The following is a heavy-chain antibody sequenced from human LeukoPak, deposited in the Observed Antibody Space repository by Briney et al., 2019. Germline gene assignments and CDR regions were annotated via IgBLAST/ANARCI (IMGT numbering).Heavy chain of an antibody. Sequence: GGSLRLTCAASGFTFSNYAMSWVRQAPGKGLEWVSAVGGSGANTYYADSVKGRFTISRDNSKNTLYLQMNNLRAEDTALYYCARDIVVVVAAHFDYWGQGTLVTVSS. CDR2: VGGSGANT. V-gene: IGHV3-23*01. J-gene: IGHJ4*02. CDR3: ARDIVVVVAAHFDY. D-gene: IGHD2-15*01. CDR1: GFTFSNYA.